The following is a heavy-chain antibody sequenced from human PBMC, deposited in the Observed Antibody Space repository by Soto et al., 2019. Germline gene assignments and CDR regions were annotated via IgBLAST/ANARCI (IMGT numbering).Heavy chain of an antibody. D-gene: IGHD4-17*01. CDR2: INRHGDST. V-gene: IGHV3-20*04. J-gene: IGHJ4*02. CDR1: GFGFDEYG. Sequence: EVYLVESGGGVVRPGGSLRLSCAASGFGFDEYGMSWVRQGPGKGLEWVSGINRHGDSTGYADSVKGRFTISRDNANTSLYLQMNGLRAEDTAFYYCARDHRWGYEYGDYGDSWGQGTLVTVSS. CDR3: ARDHRWGYEYGDYGDS.